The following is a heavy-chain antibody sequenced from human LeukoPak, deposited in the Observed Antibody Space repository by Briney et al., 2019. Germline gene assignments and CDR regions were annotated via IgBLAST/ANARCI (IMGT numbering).Heavy chain of an antibody. Sequence: GGSLRLSCAASGFTFSNNAMHWVRQAPGKELEWVSAISGSGGSTYYADSVKGRFTISRDNSKNTLYLQMNSLRAEDTAVYYCAKPLRYTDAFDIWGQGTMVTVSS. J-gene: IGHJ3*02. D-gene: IGHD3-16*02. V-gene: IGHV3-23*01. CDR3: AKPLRYTDAFDI. CDR1: GFTFSNNA. CDR2: ISGSGGST.